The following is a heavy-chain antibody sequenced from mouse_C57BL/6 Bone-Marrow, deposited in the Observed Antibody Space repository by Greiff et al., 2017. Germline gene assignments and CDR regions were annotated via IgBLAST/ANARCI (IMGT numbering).Heavy chain of an antibody. Sequence: VQLQQPGTELVKPGASVKLSCKASGFTFTSYWMPWVKQRPGQSLEWFGNINPSSGGTNYNEKFKSKATLTVDKSSSTAYLQLSSLTSDDSAVYYCVYSNFFAYWGQGTLVTVSA. CDR3: VYSNFFAY. V-gene: IGHV1-53*01. J-gene: IGHJ3*01. CDR2: INPSSGGT. D-gene: IGHD2-5*01. CDR1: GFTFTSYW.